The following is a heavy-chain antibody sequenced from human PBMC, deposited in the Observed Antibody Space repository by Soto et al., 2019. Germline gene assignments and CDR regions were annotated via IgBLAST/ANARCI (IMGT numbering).Heavy chain of an antibody. Sequence: EVQLVESGGGLVQPGGSLRLSCAASEFTFSSDSMNWVRQAPGKGLEWVSYISSSSRTIYYADSVKGRFTISRDNAKNSLYLQMNSLRAEDTAVYYCARDWFSVGTSDYWGQGTLVTVSS. CDR2: ISSSSRTI. D-gene: IGHD2-15*01. CDR1: EFTFSSDS. V-gene: IGHV3-48*01. J-gene: IGHJ4*02. CDR3: ARDWFSVGTSDY.